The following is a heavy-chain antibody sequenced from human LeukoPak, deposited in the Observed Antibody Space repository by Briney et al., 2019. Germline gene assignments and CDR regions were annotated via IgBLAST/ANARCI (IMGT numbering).Heavy chain of an antibody. CDR2: INPSGGST. D-gene: IGHD2-2*01. V-gene: IGHV1-46*03. CDR3: VRLFVVVPAAPNAFDI. CDR1: GYTFTSYY. J-gene: IGHJ3*02. Sequence: GASVKVSCKASGYTFTSYYMHWVRQAPGQGLEWMGIINPSGGSTSYAQKFQGRVTMTRDTSSSTVYMELSSLRSEDTAVYYCVRLFVVVPAAPNAFDIWGQGTMVTVSS.